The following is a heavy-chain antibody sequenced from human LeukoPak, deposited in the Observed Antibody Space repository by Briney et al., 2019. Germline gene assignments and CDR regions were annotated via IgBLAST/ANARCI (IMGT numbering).Heavy chain of an antibody. Sequence: GGSLRLSCAASGFTFSSYAMHWVRQAPGKGLEWVAVISYDGSNKYYADSVKGRFTISRDNSKNTLYLQMNSLRAEDTAVYYCAKDPRSMIQAFDIWGQGTMVTVSS. CDR2: ISYDGSNK. D-gene: IGHD3-22*01. CDR3: AKDPRSMIQAFDI. J-gene: IGHJ3*02. V-gene: IGHV3-30-3*01. CDR1: GFTFSSYA.